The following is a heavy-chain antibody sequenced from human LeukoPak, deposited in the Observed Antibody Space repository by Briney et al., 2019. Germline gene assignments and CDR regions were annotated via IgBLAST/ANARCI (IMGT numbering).Heavy chain of an antibody. CDR3: AKARQYCSSTSCYGVGIDY. D-gene: IGHD2-2*01. Sequence: GGSLRLSCAASGFTFSSYGMHWVRQAPGKGLEWVAVISYDGSNKYYADSVKGRFTISRDNSKNTLYLQMNGLRAEGTAVYYCAKARQYCSSTSCYGVGIDYWGQGTLVTVSS. CDR2: ISYDGSNK. CDR1: GFTFSSYG. J-gene: IGHJ4*02. V-gene: IGHV3-30*18.